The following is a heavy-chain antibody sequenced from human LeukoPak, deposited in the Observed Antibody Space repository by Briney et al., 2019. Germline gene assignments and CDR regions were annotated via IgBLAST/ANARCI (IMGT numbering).Heavy chain of an antibody. D-gene: IGHD3/OR15-3a*01. V-gene: IGHV3-21*01. CDR2: ISSSSSYI. J-gene: IGHJ4*02. Sequence: GGSLRLSCAASGFTFSSYSMNWVRQAPGKGLEWVSSISSSSSYIYYADSVKGRFTISRDNAKNSLYLQMNSLRAEDTAVYYCARVRTGYYCYFDYWGQGTLVTVSS. CDR1: GFTFSSYS. CDR3: ARVRTGYYCYFDY.